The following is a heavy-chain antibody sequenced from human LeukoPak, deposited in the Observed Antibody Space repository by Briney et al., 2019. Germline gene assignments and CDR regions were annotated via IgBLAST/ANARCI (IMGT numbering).Heavy chain of an antibody. CDR1: VGSISSSSYY. V-gene: IGHV4-39*01. Sequence: NPSETLSLTCTVSVGSISSSSYYWGWIRQPPGKGLEWIGRIYYSGSTYYYPSLKSRVTISVDTSKNQFSLKLSSVTAADTAVYYCARHTPGTFDYWGQGTLVTVSS. CDR2: IYYSGST. J-gene: IGHJ4*02. CDR3: ARHTPGTFDY. D-gene: IGHD3/OR15-3a*01.